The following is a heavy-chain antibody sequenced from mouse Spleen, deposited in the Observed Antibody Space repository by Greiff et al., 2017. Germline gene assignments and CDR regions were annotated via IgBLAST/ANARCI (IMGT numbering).Heavy chain of an antibody. CDR1: GYTFTSYW. Sequence: QVQLQQPGAELVMPGASVKLSCKASGYTFTSYWMHWVKQRPGQGLEWIGEIDPSDSYTNYNQKFKGKATLTVDKSSSTAYMQLSSLTSEDSAVYYCARWLLGDYWGQGTTLTVSS. J-gene: IGHJ2*01. V-gene: IGHV1-69*01. CDR2: IDPSDSYT. D-gene: IGHD2-3*01. CDR3: ARWLLGDY.